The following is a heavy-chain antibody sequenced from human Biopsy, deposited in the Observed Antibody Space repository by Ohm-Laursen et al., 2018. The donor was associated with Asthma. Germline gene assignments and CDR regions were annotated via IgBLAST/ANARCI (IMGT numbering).Heavy chain of an antibody. CDR2: INSVFGTT. CDR1: GFPFNSYV. J-gene: IGHJ4*02. CDR3: ARKAGSCISRTCYSLDF. V-gene: IGHV1-69*13. D-gene: IGHD2-2*01. Sequence: ASVKVSCKASGFPFNSYVIRWVRQAPGQGLEWMGGINSVFGTTTYPQKFQDRVTITADDSTSTVYMELSSLRSEDTAVYYCARKAGSCISRTCYSLDFWGQGTLVTVSS.